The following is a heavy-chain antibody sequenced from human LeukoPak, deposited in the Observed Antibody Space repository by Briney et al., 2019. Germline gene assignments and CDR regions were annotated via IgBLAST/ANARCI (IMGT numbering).Heavy chain of an antibody. V-gene: IGHV3-23*01. CDR1: GFTLSSYA. CDR2: ISGSGGST. Sequence: GGSLRLSCAASGFTLSSYAMSWVRQAPGKGLEWVSAISGSGGSTYYADSVKGRFTISRDNSKNTLYLQMNSLRAEDTAVYYCASRGYSYGYGQFDYWGQGTLVTVSS. J-gene: IGHJ4*02. CDR3: ASRGYSYGYGQFDY. D-gene: IGHD5-18*01.